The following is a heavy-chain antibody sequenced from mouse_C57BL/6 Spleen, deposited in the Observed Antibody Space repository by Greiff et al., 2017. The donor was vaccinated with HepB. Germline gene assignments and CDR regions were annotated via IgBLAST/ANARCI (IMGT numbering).Heavy chain of an antibody. CDR2: ISGGGGNT. D-gene: IGHD4-1*01. V-gene: IGHV5-9*01. CDR1: GFTFSSYT. J-gene: IGHJ3*01. CDR3: ASITGTLFAY. Sequence: EVNVVESGGGLVKPGGSLKLSCAASGFTFSSYTMSWVRQTPEKRLEWVATISGGGGNTYYPDSVKGRFTISRDNAKNTLYLQMSSLRSEDTALYYCASITGTLFAYWGQGTLVTVSA.